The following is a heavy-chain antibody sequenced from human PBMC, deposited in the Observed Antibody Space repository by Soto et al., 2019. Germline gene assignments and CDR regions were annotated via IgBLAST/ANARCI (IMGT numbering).Heavy chain of an antibody. CDR1: GFTFSRQA. CDR3: ATGFLGLCTGGNCPLDY. D-gene: IGHD2-15*01. J-gene: IGHJ4*02. Sequence: QVQLVESGGGVVQPERSLRLSCAASGFTFSRQARHWVRQPPGRGLEWVAVIWYHGIDKYYADSVKARFTISRDNSKNTVYLQMNSLRGEDTAVYYCATGFLGLCTGGNCPLDYWGQGTLVTVSS. CDR2: IWYHGIDK. V-gene: IGHV3-33*01.